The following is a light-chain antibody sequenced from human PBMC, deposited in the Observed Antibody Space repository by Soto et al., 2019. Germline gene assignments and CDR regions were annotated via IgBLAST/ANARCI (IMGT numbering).Light chain of an antibody. V-gene: IGLV2-8*01. CDR3: SSYAGSKGDV. Sequence: QSALTQPPSASGSPGQSVTISCTGTSSDIGGYNFVSWYQQHPGKAPKLLIYETNKRPSGVPDRFSGSKSGNTASLTVSGLQAEDEADYYCSSYAGSKGDVFGTGTKLTVL. CDR1: SSDIGGYNF. CDR2: ETN. J-gene: IGLJ1*01.